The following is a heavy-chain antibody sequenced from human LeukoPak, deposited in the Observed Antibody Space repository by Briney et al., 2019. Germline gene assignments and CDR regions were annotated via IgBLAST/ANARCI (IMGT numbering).Heavy chain of an antibody. V-gene: IGHV3-13*01. Sequence: PGRSLRLSRAASGFTFSSYDMHWVRQATGKGLEWVSAIGTAGDTYYPGSVKGRFTISRENAKNSLYLQMNSLRAGDTAVYYCARERSGSYSRAFDIWGQGTMVTVSS. J-gene: IGHJ3*02. CDR2: IGTAGDT. CDR3: ARERSGSYSRAFDI. D-gene: IGHD1-26*01. CDR1: GFTFSSYD.